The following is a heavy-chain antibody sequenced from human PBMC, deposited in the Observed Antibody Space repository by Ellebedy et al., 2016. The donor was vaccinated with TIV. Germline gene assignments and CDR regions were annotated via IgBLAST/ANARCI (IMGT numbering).Heavy chain of an antibody. V-gene: IGHV3-30*02. CDR2: IRYDGSLK. CDR1: GFTFSDYG. CDR3: VKESTLGDY. Sequence: GESLKISCAASGFTFSDYGMHWVRQAPGKGLEWVAFIRYDGSLKKYADSVRGRFTVSRDNTKNTLYLQMNSLRAEDTATYYWVKESTLGDYWGQGTLVTVSS. J-gene: IGHJ4*02.